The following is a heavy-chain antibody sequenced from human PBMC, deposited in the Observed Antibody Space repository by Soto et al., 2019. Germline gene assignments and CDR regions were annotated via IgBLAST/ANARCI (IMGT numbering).Heavy chain of an antibody. CDR3: ARGPGGFGDFSLDY. Sequence: QVQLQESGPGLVKPSETLSLSCGVSGGSISQYYWSWIRQPAGKGLEWIGRIYSGGSTNYNPSLESRVPMSVDTSKNKFSLQLSSVPAADTAVYYCARGPGGFGDFSLDYWGQGTLVTVSS. CDR1: GGSISQYY. D-gene: IGHD3-10*01. V-gene: IGHV4-4*07. CDR2: IYSGGST. J-gene: IGHJ4*02.